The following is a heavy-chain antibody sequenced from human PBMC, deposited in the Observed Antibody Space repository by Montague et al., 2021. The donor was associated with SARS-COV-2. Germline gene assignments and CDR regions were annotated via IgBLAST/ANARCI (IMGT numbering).Heavy chain of an antibody. CDR2: INHSGNT. Sequence: SDTLSLTCAVYGGSFSAYYWSWIRQPPGKGLEWIGEINHSGNTNYNPSLKSRVPISVDTSTNQFSLKLSSVTAADTAVYYCTRAGYQVLWSDYYYYGMDVWGQGTTVTVSS. D-gene: IGHD2-2*01. CDR1: GGSFSAYY. J-gene: IGHJ6*02. CDR3: TRAGYQVLWSDYYYYGMDV. V-gene: IGHV4-34*01.